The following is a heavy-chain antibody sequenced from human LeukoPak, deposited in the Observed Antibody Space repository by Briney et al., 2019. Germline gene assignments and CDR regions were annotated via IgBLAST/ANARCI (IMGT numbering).Heavy chain of an antibody. D-gene: IGHD4-17*01. CDR1: GFTFSIYN. Sequence: GGSLRLSCAASGFTFSIYNMNWVRQAPGKGLEWVSSISSSSSYIYYADSVKGRFTISRANATNSLYLQMSSLRAEDTAVYYCARMTTTVTTPFDYWGQGTLVTVSS. V-gene: IGHV3-21*01. CDR3: ARMTTTVTTPFDY. J-gene: IGHJ4*02. CDR2: ISSSSSYI.